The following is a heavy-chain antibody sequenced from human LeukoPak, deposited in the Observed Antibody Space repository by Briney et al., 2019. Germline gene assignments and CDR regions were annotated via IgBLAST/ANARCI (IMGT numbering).Heavy chain of an antibody. V-gene: IGHV4-4*07. Sequence: SETLSLTCTVSGGSISSYYWSWIRQPAGKGLEWIGRMYSSGSTNYNPSLKSRVTMSVDTSKNQFTLKLSSVTAADTAVYYCARTPVWELLALGAFDIWGQGTMVTVSS. CDR3: ARTPVWELLALGAFDI. J-gene: IGHJ3*02. CDR1: GGSISSYY. D-gene: IGHD1-26*01. CDR2: MYSSGST.